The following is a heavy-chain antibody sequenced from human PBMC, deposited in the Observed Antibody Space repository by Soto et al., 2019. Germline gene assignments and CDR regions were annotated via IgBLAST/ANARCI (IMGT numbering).Heavy chain of an antibody. J-gene: IGHJ6*03. CDR1: GYSFTNSG. CDR2: ISAYNGNT. CDR3: ARDRGVAPPVAGNTHYYYYMDV. V-gene: IGHV1-18*01. Sequence: QDQLVQSGVEVKKPGASVKVSCKASGYSFTNSGITWVRQAPGQGFEWMGWISAYNGNTNYAQKFQGRVPLTTDASTSTAYWELRSLRSDDTAGYYCARDRGVAPPVAGNTHYYYYMDVCGKGTTVTVSS. D-gene: IGHD6-19*01.